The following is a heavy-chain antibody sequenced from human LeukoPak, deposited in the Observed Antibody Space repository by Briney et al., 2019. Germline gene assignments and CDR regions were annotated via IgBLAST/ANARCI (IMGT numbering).Heavy chain of an antibody. Sequence: RRASVKVSCKASGYTFTGYYIHWVRQAPGQGLEWMGWINPNSGGTNYAQKFQGRVTMTRDTSISTAYMELSRLRSDDTAVYYCAREGGDHGDFDYWGQGTLVTVSS. D-gene: IGHD4-17*01. CDR2: INPNSGGT. V-gene: IGHV1-2*02. CDR1: GYTFTGYY. J-gene: IGHJ4*02. CDR3: AREGGDHGDFDY.